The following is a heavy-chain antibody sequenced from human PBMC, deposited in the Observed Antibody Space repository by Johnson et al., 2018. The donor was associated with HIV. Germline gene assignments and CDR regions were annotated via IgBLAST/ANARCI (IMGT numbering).Heavy chain of an antibody. Sequence: HVQLVESGGGVVQPGRSLRLSCAASGFTFSSYAMHWVRQAPGEGLEWVAVISYDGTNKYYADSVKGRFTISRDNSKNTLYLQMNSLRAEDTAVYYCAKNGGVGGGSSNGAFDIWGQGTMVTVSS. D-gene: IGHD2-15*01. J-gene: IGHJ3*02. V-gene: IGHV3-30-3*02. CDR1: GFTFSSYA. CDR3: AKNGGVGGGSSNGAFDI. CDR2: ISYDGTNK.